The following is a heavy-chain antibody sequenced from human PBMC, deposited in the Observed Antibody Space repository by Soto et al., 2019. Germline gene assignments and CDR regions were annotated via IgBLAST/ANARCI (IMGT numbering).Heavy chain of an antibody. J-gene: IGHJ4*02. V-gene: IGHV1-18*01. CDR2: ISAHNGNT. Sequence: QVHLVQSGAEVKKPGASVKVSCKGSGYGFTTYGITWVRQAPGQGLEWMAWISAHNGNTNYAQKLQGRVTVTRDTYTSTGYMELSSLRSDDTAVYYCARGRYGDYWGQGALVTVSS. CDR1: GYGFTTYG. D-gene: IGHD1-1*01. CDR3: ARGRYGDY.